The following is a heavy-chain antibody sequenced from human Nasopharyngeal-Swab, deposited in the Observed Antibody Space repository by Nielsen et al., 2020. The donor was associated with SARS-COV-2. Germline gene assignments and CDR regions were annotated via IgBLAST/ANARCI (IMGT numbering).Heavy chain of an antibody. Sequence: SCKASGYTFTGYYMHWVRQAPGKGLEWVAFISYDGSNKYYADSVKGRFTISRDNSKNTLYLQMNSLRAEDTAVYYCASTGQRDWLDPWGQGTLVTVSS. CDR3: ASTGQRDWLDP. CDR2: ISYDGSNK. CDR1: GYTFTGYY. D-gene: IGHD5-24*01. J-gene: IGHJ5*02. V-gene: IGHV3-30-3*01.